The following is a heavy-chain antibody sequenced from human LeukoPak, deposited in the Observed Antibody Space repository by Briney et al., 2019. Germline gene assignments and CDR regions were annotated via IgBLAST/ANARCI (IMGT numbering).Heavy chain of an antibody. CDR2: IYPRDSDA. Sequence: GESLKISCKTSGSNFPNYWIGWVRQMPGKGLEWMGIIYPRDSDARYRPTFKGQVTISADKSISTAYLQWSSLKASDTAMYYCARLVVPAAIGFDYWGQGTLVTVSS. D-gene: IGHD2-2*01. J-gene: IGHJ4*02. CDR1: GSNFPNYW. CDR3: ARLVVPAAIGFDY. V-gene: IGHV5-51*01.